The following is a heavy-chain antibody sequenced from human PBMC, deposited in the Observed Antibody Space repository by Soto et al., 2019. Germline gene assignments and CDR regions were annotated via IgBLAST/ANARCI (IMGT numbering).Heavy chain of an antibody. D-gene: IGHD2-2*01. CDR1: GFTFSSFW. V-gene: IGHV3-74*01. Sequence: GSVRLSCAASGFTFSSFWMHWVRQAPGEGLVWVSRINSDGSNTNYADSVKGRFTISRDNAKNTLYLQMNSLRAEDTAVYYCARGGVPAAMSYWGQGTLVTVSS. CDR2: INSDGSNT. CDR3: ARGGVPAAMSY. J-gene: IGHJ4*02.